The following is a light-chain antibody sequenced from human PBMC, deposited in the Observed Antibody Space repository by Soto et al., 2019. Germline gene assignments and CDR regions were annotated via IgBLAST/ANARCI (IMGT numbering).Light chain of an antibody. CDR1: QSISNY. J-gene: IGKJ1*01. Sequence: DIQMTQSPSSLSASVGDSVTITCRASQSISNYLNWYQQKQGKAPNLLVYASSSLQSGVPSRFSGSGSGTDFPLTISRLQPEDFATYYCQQSYSTPQTFGQGTTVELK. V-gene: IGKV1-39*01. CDR3: QQSYSTPQT. CDR2: ASS.